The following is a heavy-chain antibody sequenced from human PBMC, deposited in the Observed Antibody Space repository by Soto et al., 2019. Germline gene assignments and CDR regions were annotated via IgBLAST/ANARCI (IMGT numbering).Heavy chain of an antibody. D-gene: IGHD3-16*01. Sequence: QITLKESGPTLVKPTQTLTLTCTFSGFSLTTPGVGVNWIRHPPGKALEWLALIYWHDDKRYSPSLKSRLTITKDTSKNQVVLTMANMDPVDTATYYCAHRGGATVGLYYFDYWGQGALVTVSS. CDR2: IYWHDDK. CDR3: AHRGGATVGLYYFDY. J-gene: IGHJ4*02. CDR1: GFSLTTPGVG. V-gene: IGHV2-5*01.